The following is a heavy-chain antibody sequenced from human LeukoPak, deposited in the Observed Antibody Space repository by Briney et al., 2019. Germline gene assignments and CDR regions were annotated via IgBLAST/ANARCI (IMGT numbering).Heavy chain of an antibody. CDR3: ARVNFGMIVVGYDY. D-gene: IGHD3-22*01. CDR1: GYTFTGYY. CDR2: INPNSGGT. J-gene: IGHJ4*02. Sequence: ASVKVSCKASGYTFTGYYMHWVRQAPGQGLEWMGRINPNSGGTNYAQKFQGRVTMTTDTSTSTAYMELRSLRSDDTAVYYCARVNFGMIVVGYDYWGQGTLVTVSS. V-gene: IGHV1-2*06.